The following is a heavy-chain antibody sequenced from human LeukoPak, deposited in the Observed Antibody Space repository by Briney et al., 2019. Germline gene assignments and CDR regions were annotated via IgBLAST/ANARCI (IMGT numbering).Heavy chain of an antibody. CDR1: GGTFSSYA. Sequence: SAKVSCKASGGTFSSYAISWVRQAPGQGLEWMGGIIPIFGTANYAQKFQGRVTITADESTSTAYMELSSLRSEDTAVYYCAETVRLGELSSYFDYWGQGTLVTVSS. CDR2: IIPIFGTA. V-gene: IGHV1-69*13. D-gene: IGHD3-16*02. J-gene: IGHJ4*02. CDR3: AETVRLGELSSYFDY.